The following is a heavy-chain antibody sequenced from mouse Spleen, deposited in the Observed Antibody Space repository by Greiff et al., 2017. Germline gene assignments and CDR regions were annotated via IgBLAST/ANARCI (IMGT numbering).Heavy chain of an antibody. D-gene: IGHD1-1*01. CDR1: GFTFSDYG. CDR2: ISSGSSTI. J-gene: IGHJ1*01. V-gene: IGHV5-17*01. Sequence: EVKLVESGGGLVKPGGSLKLSCAASGFTFSDYGMHWVRQAPEKGLEWVAYISSGSSTIYYADTVKGRFTISRDNAKNTLFLQMTSLRSEDTAMYYCARTPFYYDGSFRYFDVWGAGTTVTVSS. CDR3: ARTPFYYDGSFRYFDV.